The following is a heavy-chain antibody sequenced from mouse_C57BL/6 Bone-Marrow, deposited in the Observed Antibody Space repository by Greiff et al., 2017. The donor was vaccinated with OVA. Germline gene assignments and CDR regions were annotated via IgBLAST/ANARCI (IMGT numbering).Heavy chain of an antibody. Sequence: QVQLQQPGAELVKPGASVKMSCKASGYTFTSYWITWVKQRPGQGLEWIGDIYPGSGSTNYNEKFKSKATLTVDTSSSTAYMQLSSLTSEDSAVYYGASGYDGYYDGYFDVWGTGTTVTVSS. CDR3: ASGYDGYYDGYFDV. CDR1: GYTFTSYW. CDR2: IYPGSGST. D-gene: IGHD2-3*01. V-gene: IGHV1-55*01. J-gene: IGHJ1*03.